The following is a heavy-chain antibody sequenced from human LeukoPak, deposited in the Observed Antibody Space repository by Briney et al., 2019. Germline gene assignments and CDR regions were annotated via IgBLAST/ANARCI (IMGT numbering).Heavy chain of an antibody. Sequence: PGGSLRLSSAASGFTFSSYGMHWVRQAPGKGLEWVAFIRYDGSNKYYADSVKGRFTISRDNSKNTLYLQMNSLRAEDTAVYYCAKMQLKAGESDYWGQGTLVTVSS. V-gene: IGHV3-30*02. CDR3: AKMQLKAGESDY. CDR1: GFTFSSYG. D-gene: IGHD3-10*01. J-gene: IGHJ4*02. CDR2: IRYDGSNK.